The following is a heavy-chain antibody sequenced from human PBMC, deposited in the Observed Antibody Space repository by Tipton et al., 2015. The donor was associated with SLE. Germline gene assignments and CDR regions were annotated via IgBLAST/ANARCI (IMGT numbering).Heavy chain of an antibody. CDR2: IYYSGST. Sequence: TLSLTCTVSGGSINSDYWSWIRQPPGKGLEWIGYIYYSGSTNYNPSLKSRVTISVDTSKNQFSLKLSSVTAADTAVYYCARGRTPLPAEFDFWGQGTLVTVSS. CDR3: ARGRTPLPAEFDF. V-gene: IGHV4-59*01. J-gene: IGHJ4*02. CDR1: GGSINSDY. D-gene: IGHD2-2*01.